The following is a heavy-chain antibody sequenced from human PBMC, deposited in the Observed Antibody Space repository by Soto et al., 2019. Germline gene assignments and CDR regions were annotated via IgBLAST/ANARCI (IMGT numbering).Heavy chain of an antibody. D-gene: IGHD3-3*01. Sequence: PGESLKISCKGSGYSFTSYWIGWVRQMPGKGLEWMGIIYPGDSDTRYSPSFQGQVTISADKSISTAYLQWSSLKASDTAMYYCARLSFYDFWSGYSGYYGMDVWGQGTTATVSS. CDR1: GYSFTSYW. CDR2: IYPGDSDT. J-gene: IGHJ6*02. V-gene: IGHV5-51*01. CDR3: ARLSFYDFWSGYSGYYGMDV.